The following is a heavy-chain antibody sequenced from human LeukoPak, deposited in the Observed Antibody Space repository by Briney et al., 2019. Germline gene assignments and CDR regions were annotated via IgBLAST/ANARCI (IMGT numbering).Heavy chain of an antibody. J-gene: IGHJ4*02. CDR1: GYTFTSYY. Sequence: GASVEVSCKASGYTFTSYYMHWVRQAPGQGLEWMGIINPSGGSTSYAQKFQGRVTMTRDTSTSTVYMELSSLRSEDTAVYYCARDPYYDFWSGDTHFDYWGQGTLVTVSS. CDR3: ARDPYYDFWSGDTHFDY. D-gene: IGHD3-3*01. CDR2: INPSGGST. V-gene: IGHV1-46*01.